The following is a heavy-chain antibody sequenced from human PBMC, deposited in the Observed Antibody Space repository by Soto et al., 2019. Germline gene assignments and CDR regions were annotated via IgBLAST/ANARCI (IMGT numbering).Heavy chain of an antibody. J-gene: IGHJ4*02. V-gene: IGHV4-4*02. CDR3: ARHIAVSGTRGFDH. CDR2: IFHTGSA. D-gene: IGHD2-21*01. Sequence: QVQLQESGPGLMKPSGTLSLTCAVSGGSITSNWWSWVRKPPGKGLEWIAEIFHTGSANYNPSLVGRLTISMDKSRSHLSLTLNSVTAADTAVYYCARHIAVSGTRGFDHWGQGTLVTVSS. CDR1: GGSITSNW.